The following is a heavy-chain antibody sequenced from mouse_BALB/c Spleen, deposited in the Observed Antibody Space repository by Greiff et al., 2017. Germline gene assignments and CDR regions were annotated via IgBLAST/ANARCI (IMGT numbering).Heavy chain of an antibody. Sequence: EVKLMESGGGLVKPGGSLKLSCAASGFTFSSYAMSWVRQSPEKRLAWVAEISSGGSYTYYPDTVTGRFTISRDNAKNTLYLEMSSLRSEDTAMYYCARGDGMFAYWGQGTLVTVSA. J-gene: IGHJ3*01. V-gene: IGHV5-9-4*01. CDR1: GFTFSSYA. D-gene: IGHD2-1*01. CDR3: ARGDGMFAY. CDR2: ISSGGSYT.